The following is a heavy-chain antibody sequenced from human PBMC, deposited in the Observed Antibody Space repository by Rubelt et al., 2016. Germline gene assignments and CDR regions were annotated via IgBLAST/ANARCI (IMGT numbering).Heavy chain of an antibody. CDR1: GGSISSYY. CDR3: ATGQVYFGSEF. J-gene: IGHJ4*02. D-gene: IGHD3-9*01. V-gene: IGHV4-59*01. Sequence: QVQLQESGPGLVKPSETLSLTCTLSGGSISSYYWSWIRQPPGKGLEWIGYIYYTGSTNYNPSLKSRLTISLDTSKGQFSLELSSVTAADTAVYYCATGQVYFGSEFWGQGTLVAVSS. CDR2: IYYTGST.